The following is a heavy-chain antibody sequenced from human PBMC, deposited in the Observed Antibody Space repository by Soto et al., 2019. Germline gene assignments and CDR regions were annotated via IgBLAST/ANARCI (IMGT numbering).Heavy chain of an antibody. CDR1: GYSFTSYW. D-gene: IGHD3-9*01. CDR3: ARLGLRYFDWLFLPPYYYGMDV. V-gene: IGHV5-51*01. CDR2: IYPGDSDT. Sequence: PGESLKISCKGSGYSFTSYWIGWVRQMPGKGLEWMGIIYPGDSDTRYSPSFQGQVTISADKSISTAYLQWSSLKASDTAMYYCARLGLRYFDWLFLPPYYYGMDVWGQGTTVTVSS. J-gene: IGHJ6*02.